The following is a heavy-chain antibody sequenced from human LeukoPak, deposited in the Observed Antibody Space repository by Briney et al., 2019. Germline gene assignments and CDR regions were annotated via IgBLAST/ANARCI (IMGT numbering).Heavy chain of an antibody. Sequence: SETLSLTCTVSGDSISSYYWSWIRQPPGKGLEWIGYIYYSGSTNYNPSLKSRVTISVDTSKNQFSLKLSSVTAADTAVYYCARDSGYSYGYDYWGQGILVTVSS. V-gene: IGHV4-59*01. CDR2: IYYSGST. CDR3: ARDSGYSYGYDY. CDR1: GDSISSYY. J-gene: IGHJ4*02. D-gene: IGHD5-18*01.